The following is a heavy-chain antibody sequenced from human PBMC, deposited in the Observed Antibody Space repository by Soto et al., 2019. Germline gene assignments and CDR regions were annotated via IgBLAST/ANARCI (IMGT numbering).Heavy chain of an antibody. CDR3: VHSRCGGDCLQSYSSHYYYGMDI. J-gene: IGHJ6*02. D-gene: IGHD2-21*02. Sequence: QITLKESGPTLEKPTQTLTLSCTFSGFSLSTGGMGVGWIRQPPGKALEWLALIYWDGDRRYSPSLMNRLTIAKDTSKNQVVLTMTNMDPVDTATYYCVHSRCGGDCLQSYSSHYYYGMDIWGQGTTVTVSS. V-gene: IGHV2-5*02. CDR1: GFSLSTGGMG. CDR2: IYWDGDR.